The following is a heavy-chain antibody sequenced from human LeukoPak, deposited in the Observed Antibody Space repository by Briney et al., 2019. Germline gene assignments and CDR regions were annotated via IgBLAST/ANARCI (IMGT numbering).Heavy chain of an antibody. J-gene: IGHJ3*02. D-gene: IGHD3-9*01. CDR1: GGSFSGYY. CDR3: ARARPTDYDILTGYYHGAAFDI. V-gene: IGHV4-34*01. CDR2: INHSGST. Sequence: SETLSLTCAVYGGSFSGYYWSWIRQPPGKGLEWIGEINHSGSTNYNPSLKSRVTISVDTSKNQFSLKLSSVTAADTAVYYCARARPTDYDILTGYYHGAAFDIWGQGTMVTVSS.